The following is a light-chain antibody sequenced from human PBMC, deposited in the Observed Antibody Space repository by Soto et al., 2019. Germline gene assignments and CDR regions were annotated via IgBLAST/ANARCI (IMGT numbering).Light chain of an antibody. CDR3: SSYTSSSTLMV. Sequence: QSALTQPASVSGSPGQSITISCTGTSSDVCGYNYVSWYQHHPGKAPKLMIYDVTSRPSGVSNRFSGSKSGNTASLTISGLQAEDEADYFCSSYTSSSTLMVFGGRTKVTVL. CDR2: DVT. V-gene: IGLV2-14*01. J-gene: IGLJ3*02. CDR1: SSDVCGYNY.